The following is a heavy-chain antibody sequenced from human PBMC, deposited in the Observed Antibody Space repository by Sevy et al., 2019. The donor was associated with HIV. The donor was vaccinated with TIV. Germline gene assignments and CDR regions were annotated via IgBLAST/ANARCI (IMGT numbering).Heavy chain of an antibody. Sequence: ASVKVSCKVSGYTLTELSIHWVRQAPGKGLEWMGGFDPEDGETIYAQKFQGRVTMTEDTSTDTAYMELSSLRSEDTAVYYCATLLPRAYYYYGMDVWGQGTTVTVSS. CDR2: FDPEDGET. D-gene: IGHD3-10*01. J-gene: IGHJ6*02. CDR1: GYTLTELS. CDR3: ATLLPRAYYYYGMDV. V-gene: IGHV1-24*01.